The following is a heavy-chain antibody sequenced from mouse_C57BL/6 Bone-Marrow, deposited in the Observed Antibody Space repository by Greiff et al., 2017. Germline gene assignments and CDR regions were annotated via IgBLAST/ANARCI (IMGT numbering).Heavy chain of an antibody. J-gene: IGHJ4*01. CDR2: IDPENGDT. CDR1: GFNIKDDY. V-gene: IGHV14-4*01. Sequence: VQLQQSGAELVRPGASVKLSCTASGFNIKDDYMHWVKQRPEQGLEWIGWIDPENGDTDYASKFQGKATITADTSSNTAYLQLSSLTSEDTAVYYCTPIYYGNYPYAMDYWGQGTSVTVSS. CDR3: TPIYYGNYPYAMDY. D-gene: IGHD2-1*01.